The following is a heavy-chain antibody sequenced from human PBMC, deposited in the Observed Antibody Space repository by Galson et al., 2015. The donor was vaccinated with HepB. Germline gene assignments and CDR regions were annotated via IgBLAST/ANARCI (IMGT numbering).Heavy chain of an antibody. V-gene: IGHV1-18*04. D-gene: IGHD6-13*01. CDR3: ARDSSSWYWYFDL. CDR1: GYTFTSYG. Sequence: SVKVSCKASGYTFTSYGISWVRQAPGQGLEWMGWISAYDGNTNYAQKLQGRVTMTTDTSTSTAYMELRSLRSDDTAVYYCARDSSSWYWYFDLWGRGTLVTVSS. CDR2: ISAYDGNT. J-gene: IGHJ2*01.